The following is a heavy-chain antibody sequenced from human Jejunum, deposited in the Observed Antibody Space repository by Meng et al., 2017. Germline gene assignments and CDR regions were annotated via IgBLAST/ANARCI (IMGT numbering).Heavy chain of an antibody. CDR1: GFTFSNYG. J-gene: IGHJ4*02. D-gene: IGHD3-10*01. CDR2: ISGSGSDT. V-gene: IGHV3-23*01. Sequence: GESLKISCAASGFTFSNYGMAWVRQAPGKGLEWVSGISGSGSDTYYAHSVEGRFTVSRDNSKNTLYLQMDSLRVDDTAVYYCGKAFWDTGRYYNLCDSWGQGTRVTVSS. CDR3: GKAFWDTGRYYNLCDS.